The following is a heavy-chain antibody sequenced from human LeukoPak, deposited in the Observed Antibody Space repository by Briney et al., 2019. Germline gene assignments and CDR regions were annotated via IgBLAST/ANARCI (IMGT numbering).Heavy chain of an antibody. D-gene: IGHD6-13*01. J-gene: IGHJ4*02. V-gene: IGHV3-15*01. CDR1: GFTFSNAW. CDR3: TTNLPYSSSWYADY. Sequence: GGSLRLSCAASGFTFSNAWMSWVRQAPGKGLEWGGRIKSKTDSGTTDYAAPVKGRFTISREDSKNTLYLQMNSLKTEDTAVYYCTTNLPYSSSWYADYWGQGTLVTVSS. CDR2: IKSKTDSGTT.